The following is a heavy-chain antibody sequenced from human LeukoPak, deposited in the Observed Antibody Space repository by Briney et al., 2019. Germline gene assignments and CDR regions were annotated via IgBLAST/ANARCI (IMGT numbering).Heavy chain of an antibody. CDR2: ISYDGSNK. CDR1: GFTFSSYG. J-gene: IGHJ4*02. Sequence: PGGSLRLSCAASGFTFSSYGMHWVRQAPGKGLEWVAVISYDGSNKYYADSVKGRFTISRDNSKNTLYLQMNSLRAEDTAVYYCAKDSSIVATISLDYWGQGTLVTVS. V-gene: IGHV3-30*18. D-gene: IGHD5-12*01. CDR3: AKDSSIVATISLDY.